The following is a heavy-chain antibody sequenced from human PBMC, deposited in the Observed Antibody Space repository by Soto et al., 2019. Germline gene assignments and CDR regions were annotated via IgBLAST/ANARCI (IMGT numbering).Heavy chain of an antibody. J-gene: IGHJ6*02. V-gene: IGHV5-51*01. CDR3: ARAGWLLNYGMDV. CDR2: IYPGDSDT. Sequence: GESLKISCKGSGYSFSNYWLGWVRQMPGKGLEWMGIIYPGDSDTRYSPSFQGQVTISADKSISTAYLQWSSLKASDTAMYYCARAGWLLNYGMDVWGQGTTVTVSS. CDR1: GYSFSNYW. D-gene: IGHD2-15*01.